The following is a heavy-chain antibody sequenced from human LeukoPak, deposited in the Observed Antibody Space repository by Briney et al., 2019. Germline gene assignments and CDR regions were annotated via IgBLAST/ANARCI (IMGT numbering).Heavy chain of an antibody. CDR3: ARLVHGATTPQYYFDY. D-gene: IGHD1-26*01. V-gene: IGHV4-39*01. J-gene: IGHJ4*02. Sequence: SQTLSPTCTVSGGSISSSSYYWGWIRQPPGKGLEWIGSIYYSGSTYYNPSLKSRVTISVDTSKNPFSLKLSSVTAADTAVYYCARLVHGATTPQYYFDYWGQGTLVTVSS. CDR1: GGSISSSSYY. CDR2: IYYSGST.